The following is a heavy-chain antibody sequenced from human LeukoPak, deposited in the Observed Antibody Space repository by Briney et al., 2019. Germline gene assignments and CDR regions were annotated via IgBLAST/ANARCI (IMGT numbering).Heavy chain of an antibody. CDR2: IIPIFGTA. D-gene: IGHD5-18*01. CDR1: GGTFSSYA. Sequence: ASVKVSCKASGGTFSSYAISWVREAPVQGLEWMGGIIPIFGTANYAQKFQGRVTITADESTSTAYMELSSLRSEDTAVYYCASRGYSYGRQGYFDYWGQGTLVTVSS. CDR3: ASRGYSYGRQGYFDY. V-gene: IGHV1-69*13. J-gene: IGHJ4*02.